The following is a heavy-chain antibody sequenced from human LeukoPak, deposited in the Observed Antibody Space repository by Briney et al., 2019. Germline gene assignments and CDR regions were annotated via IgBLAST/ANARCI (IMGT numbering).Heavy chain of an antibody. CDR3: ARDGSGFYLYYYMGV. D-gene: IGHD3-3*01. V-gene: IGHV3-21*01. CDR2: ISTVSTYK. J-gene: IGHJ6*03. Sequence: GGSLRHPCAASGFTFTDYSMTWVRQAPGKGLEWVSSISTVSTYKFYSDSVKGRFTISRDNAKNILYLQMSSLSAEDTAVYYCARDGSGFYLYYYMGVWGRGTPVTVSS. CDR1: GFTFTDYS.